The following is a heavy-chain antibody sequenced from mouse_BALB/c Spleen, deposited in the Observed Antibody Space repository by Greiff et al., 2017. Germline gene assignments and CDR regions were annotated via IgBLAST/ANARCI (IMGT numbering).Heavy chain of an antibody. CDR1: GYTFTSYY. D-gene: IGHD2-14*01. CDR2: IYPGDGST. CDR3: ARNYRYDGWFAY. Sequence: VQLQQSGPELVKPGASVKMSCKASGYTFTSYYIHWVKQRPGQGLEWIGWIYPGDGSTKYNEKFKGKTTLTADKSSSTAYMLLSSLTSEDSAIYFCARNYRYDGWFAYWGQGTLVTVSA. J-gene: IGHJ3*01. V-gene: IGHV1S56*01.